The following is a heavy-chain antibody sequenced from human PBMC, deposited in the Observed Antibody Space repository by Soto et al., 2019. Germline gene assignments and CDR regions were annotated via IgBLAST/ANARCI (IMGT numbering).Heavy chain of an antibody. D-gene: IGHD2-15*01. CDR3: AKRRGAGGHFDY. Sequence: DVQLLESGGGLVQPEGSLRLSCAASGFTFSSYAMGWVRQGPGKGVEWVAVVSIGGSTHYADSVRGRFTISRDNSKNMLPLQMKSLTAEDTAVYFCAKRRGAGGHFDYWGQGDRVTVSS. J-gene: IGHJ4*02. CDR1: GFTFSSYA. CDR2: VSIGGST. V-gene: IGHV3-23*01.